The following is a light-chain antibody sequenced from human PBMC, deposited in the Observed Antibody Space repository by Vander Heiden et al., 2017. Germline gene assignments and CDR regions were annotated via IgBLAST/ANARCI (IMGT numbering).Light chain of an antibody. CDR2: DAS. Sequence: EFVFTLSPATLSLPPGARATLSCRASQSVSSYLNWYQQKPGQAPRLLIYDASNGATGTPARSNGSGCGRYFTVTIRSLKTVDFAVYYFQQRSNSPPLTFGGGTRVEIK. CDR3: QQRSNSPPLT. CDR1: QSVSSY. J-gene: IGKJ4*01. V-gene: IGKV3-11*02.